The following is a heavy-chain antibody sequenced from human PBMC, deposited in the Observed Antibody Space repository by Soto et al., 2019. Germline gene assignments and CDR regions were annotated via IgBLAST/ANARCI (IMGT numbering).Heavy chain of an antibody. V-gene: IGHV4-38-2*02. Sequence: PXETLSLTCTVSGYFISSGYYWGCIRQPPGKGLEWIGSMFHSGSTHYNPSLKSRVTMSVDTSKNQFSLRLSSVTASDTAVYYCARGHIVVVPTVGWFDPWGQGTLVTVSS. J-gene: IGHJ5*02. CDR1: GYFISSGYY. CDR2: MFHSGST. D-gene: IGHD2-2*01. CDR3: ARGHIVVVPTVGWFDP.